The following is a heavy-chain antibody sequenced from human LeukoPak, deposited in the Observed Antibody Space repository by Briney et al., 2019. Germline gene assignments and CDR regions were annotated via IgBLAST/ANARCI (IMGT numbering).Heavy chain of an antibody. V-gene: IGHV1-69*13. Sequence: ASVKVSCKASGGTFSSYAISWVRQAPGQGLEWMGGIIPIFGTANYAQKFQGRVTITADESTSTAYMELSSLRSEDTAVYYCARGDTILTPFDYWGQGTLVTVSS. J-gene: IGHJ4*02. CDR1: GGTFSSYA. CDR2: IIPIFGTA. CDR3: ARGDTILTPFDY. D-gene: IGHD3-3*01.